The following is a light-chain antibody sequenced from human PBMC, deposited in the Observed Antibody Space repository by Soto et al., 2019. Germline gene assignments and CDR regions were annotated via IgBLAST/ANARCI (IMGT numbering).Light chain of an antibody. Sequence: QSALTQPASVSGSPGQSITISCTGTSSDVGGYNYVSWYQQHPGKAPKLMIYDVSNRPSGVSNRFSGSKSGNTASLTISGHQAEDEADYYCSSYTSSSTPGFGGGTKLTVL. CDR2: DVS. CDR1: SSDVGGYNY. J-gene: IGLJ2*01. V-gene: IGLV2-14*01. CDR3: SSYTSSSTPG.